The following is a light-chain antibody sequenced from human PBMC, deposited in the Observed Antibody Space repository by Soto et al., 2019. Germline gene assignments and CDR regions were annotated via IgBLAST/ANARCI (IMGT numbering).Light chain of an antibody. CDR3: QQRHMWPIT. CDR2: DAY. CDR1: QSFRGL. J-gene: IGKJ5*01. V-gene: IGKV3-11*01. Sequence: EVVLTQSPVTLSLSPGERATLSCRASQSFRGLLAWYQQKPGQAPRLLIYDAYNRATGIPPRFSGSGSGKDFTLTISSLEPEDYAVYYCQQRHMWPITFGQGTRLEIK.